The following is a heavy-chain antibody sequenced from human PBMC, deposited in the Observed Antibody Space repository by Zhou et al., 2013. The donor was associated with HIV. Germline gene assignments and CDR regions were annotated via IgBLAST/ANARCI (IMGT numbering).Heavy chain of an antibody. D-gene: IGHD4-17*01. CDR1: KYIFTNYD. V-gene: IGHV1-8*02. CDR3: ARARLRAAGWFDP. Sequence: QVHLVQSGAEVKKPGASVKVSCKASKYIFTNYDINWVRQATGQGLEWMGWMNPNSGNTGYAQKFQGRVTMTRDTSISTAYMELSSLRSEDTAVYFCARARLRAAGWFDPWGQGTLVTVSS. J-gene: IGHJ5*02. CDR2: MNPNSGNT.